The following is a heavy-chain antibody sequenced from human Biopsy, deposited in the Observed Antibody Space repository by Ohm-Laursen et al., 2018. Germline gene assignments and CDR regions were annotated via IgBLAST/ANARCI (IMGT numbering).Heavy chain of an antibody. CDR2: MWSDGINK. Sequence: SLRLSCAASGFAFGYYGLHWVRQAPGKGLQWVAVMWSDGINKNYADSVKGRFTVSRGNSNNVLYLQMSSLRDEDSAVYYCARDDDTTGHYMILNHWGQGTLVTVSS. CDR1: GFAFGYYG. CDR3: ARDDDTTGHYMILNH. J-gene: IGHJ5*02. D-gene: IGHD3-9*01. V-gene: IGHV3-33*01.